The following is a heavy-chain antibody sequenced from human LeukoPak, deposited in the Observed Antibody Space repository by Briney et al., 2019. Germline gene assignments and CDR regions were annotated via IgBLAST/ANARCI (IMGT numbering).Heavy chain of an antibody. V-gene: IGHV4-34*01. CDR3: ARDKRKFYYDSSGYTFDP. D-gene: IGHD3-22*01. CDR1: GGSFSGYY. Sequence: SETLSLTCAVYGGSFSGYYWSWIRQPPGKGLEWSGEINHSGSTNYNPSLKSRVTISVDTSKNQFSLKLSSVTAADTAVYYCARDKRKFYYDSSGYTFDPWGQGTLVTVSS. J-gene: IGHJ5*02. CDR2: INHSGST.